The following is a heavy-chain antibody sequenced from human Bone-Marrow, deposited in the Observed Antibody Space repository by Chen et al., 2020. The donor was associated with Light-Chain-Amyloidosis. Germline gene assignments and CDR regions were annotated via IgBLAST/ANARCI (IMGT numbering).Heavy chain of an antibody. CDR1: GSTFPNYW. Sequence: EVQLEQSGPEGKKPGEAPKNSWKGAGSTFPNYWIGWVRQMPGKGLEWMGVIYPDDSDARYSPSFEGQVTISADKSITTAYLQWRSLKASDTAMYYCARRRDGYNFDYWGQGTLVTVSS. D-gene: IGHD5-12*01. CDR3: ARRRDGYNFDY. J-gene: IGHJ4*02. V-gene: IGHV5-51*01. CDR2: IYPDDSDA.